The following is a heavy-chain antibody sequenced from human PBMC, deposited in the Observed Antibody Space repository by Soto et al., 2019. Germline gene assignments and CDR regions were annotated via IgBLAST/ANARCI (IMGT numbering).Heavy chain of an antibody. Sequence: RLSCAASGFTFGSYAMHWVRQAPGKGLEWVAVISYDGSNKYYADSVKGRFTISRDNSKNTLYLQMNSLRAEDTAVYYCARDPDSSGYYVFDYWGQGTLVTVSS. CDR2: ISYDGSNK. D-gene: IGHD3-22*01. CDR3: ARDPDSSGYYVFDY. J-gene: IGHJ4*02. CDR1: GFTFGSYA. V-gene: IGHV3-30-3*01.